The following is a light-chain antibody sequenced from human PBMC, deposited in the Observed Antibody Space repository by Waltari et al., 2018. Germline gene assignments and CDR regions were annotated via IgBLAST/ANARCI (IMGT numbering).Light chain of an antibody. CDR1: QSVNTN. CDR2: DAS. Sequence: EIVMTQSPATLSVSPGERATLSCRASQSVNTNLAWYQQKPGQAPRLLIYDASTRPTAIPARFSGSGSGTEFTLTISSLQSEDFAVYYCQQYNNWPPTWTFGQGTRVEIK. CDR3: QQYNNWPPTWT. V-gene: IGKV3-15*01. J-gene: IGKJ1*01.